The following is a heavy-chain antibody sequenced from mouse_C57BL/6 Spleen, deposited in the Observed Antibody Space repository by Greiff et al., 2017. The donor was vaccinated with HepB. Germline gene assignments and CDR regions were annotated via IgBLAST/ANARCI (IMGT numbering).Heavy chain of an antibody. CDR2: IYPRSGNT. J-gene: IGHJ4*01. D-gene: IGHD1-1*01. CDR3: ARRGGLDYYGSSYDAMDY. Sequence: VQLQESGAELARPGASVKLSCKASGYTFTSYGISWVKQRTGQGLEWIGEIYPRSGNTYYNEKFKGKATLTADKSSSTAYMELRSLTSEDSAVYFCARRGGLDYYGSSYDAMDYWGQGTSVTVSS. CDR1: GYTFTSYG. V-gene: IGHV1-81*01.